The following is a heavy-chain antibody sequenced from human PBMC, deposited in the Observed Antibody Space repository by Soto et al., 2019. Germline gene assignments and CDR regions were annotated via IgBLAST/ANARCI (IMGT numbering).Heavy chain of an antibody. V-gene: IGHV4-34*01. D-gene: IGHD3-3*01. CDR3: ATRITVFGLLIPPFDP. Sequence: SETLSLTCAVYGGSVNGYYWNWIRQPPGKGLEWIGEINHTGGIHYNPSLKSRVTMSVDTSKNQFSLRLSSVPAADTAIYYCATRITVFGLLIPPFDPWGQGTQVTVSS. J-gene: IGHJ5*02. CDR2: INHTGGI. CDR1: GGSVNGYY.